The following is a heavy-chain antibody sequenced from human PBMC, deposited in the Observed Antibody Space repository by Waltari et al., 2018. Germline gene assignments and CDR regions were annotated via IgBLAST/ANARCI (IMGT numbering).Heavy chain of an antibody. CDR3: ARQNFVSSWYRKGWFDP. CDR1: GGSISSSSYY. J-gene: IGHJ5*02. V-gene: IGHV4-39*01. CDR2: IYYSGST. D-gene: IGHD6-13*01. Sequence: QLQLQESGPGLVKPSETLSLTCTVSGGSISSSSYYWGWIRQPTGKGLEWIVSIYYSGSTYYNPSLKSRVTLSVDTSKNQFSLKLSSVTAADTAVYYCARQNFVSSWYRKGWFDPWGQGTLVTVSS.